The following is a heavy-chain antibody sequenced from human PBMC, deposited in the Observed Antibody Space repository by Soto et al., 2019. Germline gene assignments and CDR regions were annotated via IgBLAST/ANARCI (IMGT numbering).Heavy chain of an antibody. J-gene: IGHJ5*02. CDR2: IYYSGRT. D-gene: IGHD6-13*01. V-gene: IGHV4-31*03. Sequence: SETLSLTCTVSGGSISSGGYYWSWIRQHPGKGLEWIGYIYYSGRTNYNPSLKSRVTISVDTSKNQFSLKLNSVTAADTAVYYCARVFSDSSSFFDPWGQGTRVTVS. CDR3: ARVFSDSSSFFDP. CDR1: GGSISSGGYY.